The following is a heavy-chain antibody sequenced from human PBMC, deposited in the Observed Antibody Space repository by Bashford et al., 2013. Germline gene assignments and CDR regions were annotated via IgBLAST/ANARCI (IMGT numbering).Heavy chain of an antibody. J-gene: IGHJ4*02. Sequence: ASVKVSCKASGYTFTSYYMHWVRQAPGQGLEWMGIINPSGGSTSYAQKFQGRVTMTRDTSTSTVYMELSSLRPEDTGVYYCAAYAPGGYFDYWGQGTLVTVSS. CDR1: GYTFTSYY. D-gene: IGHD2-8*02. V-gene: IGHV1-46*01. CDR2: INPSGGST. CDR3: AAYAPGGYFDY.